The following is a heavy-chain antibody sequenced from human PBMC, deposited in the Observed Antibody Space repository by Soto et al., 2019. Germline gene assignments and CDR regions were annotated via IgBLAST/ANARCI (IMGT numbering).Heavy chain of an antibody. CDR3: AHNSPQLAYDS. D-gene: IGHD6-13*01. CDR2: IFWDDDK. V-gene: IGHV2-5*02. CDR1: GFSLSASGVS. J-gene: IGHJ4*02. Sequence: QITLKESGPTLVKPTQTLTLTCTFSGFSLSASGVSVCWVRQPPGRALEGLALIFWDDDKHYNPSLKTRLTITKDTSKNQVVLTMTNMDPVDTATYYCAHNSPQLAYDSWGPGTLVTVSS.